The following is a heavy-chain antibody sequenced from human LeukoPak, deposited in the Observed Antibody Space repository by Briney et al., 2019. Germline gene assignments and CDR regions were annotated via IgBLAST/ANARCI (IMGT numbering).Heavy chain of an antibody. J-gene: IGHJ2*01. CDR1: GYTFDDYA. CDR2: ISWNSGSI. Sequence: GGSLRLSCAASGYTFDDYAMHWVRQAPGKGLKWVSGISWNSGSIGYADSVKGRFTISRDNAKNSLYLQMNSLRAEDTALYYCAKDNVVGATTLWYFDLWGRGTLVTVSS. CDR3: AKDNVVGATTLWYFDL. D-gene: IGHD1-26*01. V-gene: IGHV3-9*01.